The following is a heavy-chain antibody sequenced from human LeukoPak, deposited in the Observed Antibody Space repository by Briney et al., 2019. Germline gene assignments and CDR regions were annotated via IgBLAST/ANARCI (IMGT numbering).Heavy chain of an antibody. V-gene: IGHV1-24*01. CDR2: FDPEDGET. Sequence: ASVKVSCKVSGYTLTELSMHWVRQAPGKGLEWMGGFDPEDGETIYAQKFQGRVTMTEDTSTDTACMELSSLRSEDTAVYYCATALSVYSYGSFFDYWGQGTLVTVSS. D-gene: IGHD5-18*01. CDR1: GYTLTELS. CDR3: ATALSVYSYGSFFDY. J-gene: IGHJ4*02.